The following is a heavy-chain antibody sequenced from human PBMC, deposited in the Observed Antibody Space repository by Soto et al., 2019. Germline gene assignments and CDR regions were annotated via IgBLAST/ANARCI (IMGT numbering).Heavy chain of an antibody. D-gene: IGHD2-2*01. CDR1: GGSISSYY. CDR2: IYYSGST. V-gene: IGHV4-59*01. J-gene: IGHJ3*02. Sequence: SETLSLTCTVSGGSISSYYWSWIRQPPGKGLEWIGYIYYSGSTNYNPSLKSRVTISVDTSKNQFSLKLSSVTAADTAVYYCARGGGLGYCSSTSCYGEDAFDIWGQGTMVTVSS. CDR3: ARGGGLGYCSSTSCYGEDAFDI.